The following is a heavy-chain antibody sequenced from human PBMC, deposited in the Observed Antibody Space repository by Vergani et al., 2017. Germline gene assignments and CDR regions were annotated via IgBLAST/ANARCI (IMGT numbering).Heavy chain of an antibody. V-gene: IGHV4-4*07. CDR1: GGSMSDFY. CDR2: IYPNGNG. D-gene: IGHD2-21*01. J-gene: IGHJ5*02. CDR3: ARGNCGVNCPKYNWLAP. Sequence: QVHLQESGPGVVKPSDTLSLTCTVSGGSMSDFYWTWIRQPAGRGLEWIGRIYPNGNGNYNESLRSRLTRSIDTSRSQFSLSLCSVTAADTAVYYCARGNCGVNCPKYNWLAPWGRGILVTVSS.